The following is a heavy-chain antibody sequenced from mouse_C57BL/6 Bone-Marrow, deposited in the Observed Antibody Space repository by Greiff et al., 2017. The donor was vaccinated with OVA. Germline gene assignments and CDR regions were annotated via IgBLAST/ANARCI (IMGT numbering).Heavy chain of an antibody. CDR1: GYTFTSYG. CDR2: IYPRSGNT. V-gene: IGHV1-81*01. Sequence: QVHVKQSGAELARPGASVKLSCKASGYTFTSYGISWVKQRTGQGLEWIGEIYPRSGNTYYNEKFKGKATLTADKSSSPAYMELRSLTSEDSAVYVCAREGYWYFDVWGTGTTVTVSS. CDR3: AREGYWYFDV. J-gene: IGHJ1*03.